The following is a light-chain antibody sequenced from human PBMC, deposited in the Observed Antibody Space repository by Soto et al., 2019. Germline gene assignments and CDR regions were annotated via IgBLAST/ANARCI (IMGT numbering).Light chain of an antibody. CDR2: DAP. Sequence: EIVLTQSPDTLSVSPGERATLSCRASQSISSYLAWYQQKPGQAPRLLIYDAPNRATGIPARFSGSGSGTDFTLTISSLEPEDFAVYYCQQRSNWPLTFGGGTKVDIK. CDR3: QQRSNWPLT. CDR1: QSISSY. V-gene: IGKV3-11*01. J-gene: IGKJ4*01.